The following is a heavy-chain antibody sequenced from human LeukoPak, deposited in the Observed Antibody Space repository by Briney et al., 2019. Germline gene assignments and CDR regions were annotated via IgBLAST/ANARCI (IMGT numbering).Heavy chain of an antibody. V-gene: IGHV4-4*07. D-gene: IGHD1-26*01. J-gene: IGHJ6*03. CDR2: IYTSGNT. Sequence: SETLSLTCTVSGGSISSYYGSWIRQPAGKGLEWIGRIYTSGNTNYNPSLKSRVTMSVDTSKNQFSLKLSSVTAADTAVYYCASGSNYYYYMDVWGKGTTVTVSS. CDR3: ASGSNYYYYMDV. CDR1: GGSISSYY.